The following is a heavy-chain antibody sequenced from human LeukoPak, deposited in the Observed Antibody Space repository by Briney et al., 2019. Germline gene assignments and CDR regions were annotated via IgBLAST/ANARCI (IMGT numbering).Heavy chain of an antibody. CDR3: ARQVYDSSGYSTDFDY. J-gene: IGHJ4*02. V-gene: IGHV4-39*01. Sequence: SETLSLTCTVSGGLISISTYYWGWIRQPPGKGLEWIGSIYYSGSTYYNPSLKSRVTISVDTSKNQFSLKLSSVTAADTAVYYCARQVYDSSGYSTDFDYWGQGTLVTVSS. CDR2: IYYSGST. D-gene: IGHD3-22*01. CDR1: GGLISISTYY.